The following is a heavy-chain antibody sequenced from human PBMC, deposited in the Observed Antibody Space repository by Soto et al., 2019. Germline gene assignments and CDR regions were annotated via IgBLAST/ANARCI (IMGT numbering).Heavy chain of an antibody. V-gene: IGHV1-18*04. D-gene: IGHD1-20*01. CDR2: INTYNYDT. Sequence: QVQLVQSGAEVKKPGASVKVSCKASGYTFTSYAISWVRQAPGQGLEWMGWINTYNYDTKYVQKFQDRVTMTTDTSTSTAYMELRSLRSDDTAVYYCARAEKWVTGNMGGYWGQGTLVTVYS. CDR3: ARAEKWVTGNMGGY. CDR1: GYTFTSYA. J-gene: IGHJ4*02.